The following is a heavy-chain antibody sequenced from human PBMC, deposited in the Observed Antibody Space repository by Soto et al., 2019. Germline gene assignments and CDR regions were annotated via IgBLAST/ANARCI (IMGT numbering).Heavy chain of an antibody. J-gene: IGHJ4*02. CDR1: RFTFSSYV. V-gene: IGHV3-23*01. CDR2: LSGSGGTS. CDR3: AKSLWDIVVVPTAPVDW. Sequence: EVQLLESGGGLVQPGGSLRLSCAASRFTFSSYVMNWVRQAPGKGLEWVSSLSGSGGTSHYADSVKGRFTISRDNSKNTLYLLMNSLRADDTAVYYCAKSLWDIVVVPTAPVDWWGQGTLVTVSS. D-gene: IGHD2-2*01.